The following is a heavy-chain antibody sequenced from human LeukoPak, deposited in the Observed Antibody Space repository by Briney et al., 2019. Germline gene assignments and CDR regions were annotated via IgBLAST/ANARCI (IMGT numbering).Heavy chain of an antibody. CDR1: GGSFSGYY. J-gene: IGHJ5*02. CDR2: INHSGST. Sequence: SETLSLTCAVYGGSFSGYYWSWIRQPPGKGLGWIGEINHSGSTNYNPSLKSRVTISVDTSKNQFSLKLSSVTAADTAVYYCARGRSRNSSGYLSSGSGLPRNNWFDPWGQGTLVTVSS. V-gene: IGHV4-34*01. D-gene: IGHD3-22*01. CDR3: ARGRSRNSSGYLSSGSGLPRNNWFDP.